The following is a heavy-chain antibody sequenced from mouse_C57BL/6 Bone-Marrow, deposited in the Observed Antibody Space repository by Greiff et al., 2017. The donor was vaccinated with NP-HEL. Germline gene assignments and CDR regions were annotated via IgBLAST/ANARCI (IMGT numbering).Heavy chain of an antibody. Sequence: VMLVESGPGLVAPSQSLSITCTVSGFSLTSYGVSWVRQPPGKGLEWLGVIWGDGSTNYHSALISRLSISKDNSKSQVFLKLNSLQTDDTATYYCAKVPFITTVVGWYFDVWGTGTTVTVSS. CDR1: GFSLTSYG. CDR3: AKVPFITTVVGWYFDV. V-gene: IGHV2-3*01. J-gene: IGHJ1*03. D-gene: IGHD1-1*01. CDR2: IWGDGST.